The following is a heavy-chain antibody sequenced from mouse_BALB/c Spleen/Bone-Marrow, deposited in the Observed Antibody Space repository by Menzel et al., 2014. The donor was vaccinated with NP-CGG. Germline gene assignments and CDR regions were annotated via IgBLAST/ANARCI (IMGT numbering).Heavy chain of an antibody. CDR2: IDPANGNT. CDR1: GFNIKDTY. CDR3: AMYYYGSSLFAY. V-gene: IGHV14-3*02. D-gene: IGHD1-1*01. Sequence: EVQLQESGAELVKPGASVKLSCTASGFNIKDTYMHWVKQRPEQGLEWIGRIDPANGNTKYDPKFQGKATITADTYSNTAYLQLSSLTSEDTAVYYCAMYYYGSSLFAYWGQGTLVTVSA. J-gene: IGHJ3*01.